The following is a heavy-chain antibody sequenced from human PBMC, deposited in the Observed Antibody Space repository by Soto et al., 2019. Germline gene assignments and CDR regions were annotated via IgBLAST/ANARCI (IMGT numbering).Heavy chain of an antibody. CDR2: ISAYNANT. CDR1: GYNFYSYG. V-gene: IGHV1-18*01. Sequence: GASVKVSCKASGYNFYSYGISWVRQAPGQGLEWMAWISAYNANTNYAQKFQGRVTLTTDTSTDTAYMELRSLTSDDTAVYYCTRDGIALAGTFDYWGQGTLVTVSS. J-gene: IGHJ4*02. D-gene: IGHD6-19*01. CDR3: TRDGIALAGTFDY.